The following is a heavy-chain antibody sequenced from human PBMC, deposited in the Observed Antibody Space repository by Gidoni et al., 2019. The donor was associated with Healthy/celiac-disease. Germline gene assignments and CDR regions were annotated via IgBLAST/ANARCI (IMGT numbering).Heavy chain of an antibody. D-gene: IGHD5-12*01. CDR1: GGSISRGGYY. V-gene: IGHV4-31*03. CDR2: IYYSGST. CDR3: ARSSTIVAEPDY. Sequence: QVQLQESGPVLVKPSQTLSLTCTVSGGSISRGGYYWSWIRQHPGKGLEWIGYIYYSGSTYYNPSLKSRVTISVDTSKNQFSLKLSSVTAADTAVYYCARSSTIVAEPDYWGQGTLVTVSS. J-gene: IGHJ4*02.